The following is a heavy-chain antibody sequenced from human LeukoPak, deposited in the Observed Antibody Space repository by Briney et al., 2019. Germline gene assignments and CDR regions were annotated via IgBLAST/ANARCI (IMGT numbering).Heavy chain of an antibody. J-gene: IGHJ3*02. CDR2: IYYSGST. CDR3: ARHCTVTTHAFDI. V-gene: IGHV4-59*08. D-gene: IGHD4-17*01. CDR1: GGSISSYY. Sequence: SETLSLTCTVSGGSISSYYWSWIRQPPGKGLEWIGYIYYSGSTNYNPSLKSRVTISVDTSKNQFSLKLSSVTAADTAVYYCARHCTVTTHAFDIWGQGTMVTVSS.